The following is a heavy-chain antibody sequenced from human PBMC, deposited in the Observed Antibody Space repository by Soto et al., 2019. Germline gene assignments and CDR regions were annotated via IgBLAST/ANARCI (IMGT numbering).Heavy chain of an antibody. CDR2: IIPILGIA. CDR3: ASGPNTLNIAAAGLNGMDV. CDR1: GYTFTSYY. J-gene: IGHJ6*02. Sequence: SVKVSCKASGYTFTSYYMHWVRQAPGQGLEWMGRIIPILGIANYAQKFQGRGTITADKSTSTAYMELSSLRSEDTAVYYCASGPNTLNIAAAGLNGMDVWGQGTTVTVSS. V-gene: IGHV1-69*02. D-gene: IGHD6-13*01.